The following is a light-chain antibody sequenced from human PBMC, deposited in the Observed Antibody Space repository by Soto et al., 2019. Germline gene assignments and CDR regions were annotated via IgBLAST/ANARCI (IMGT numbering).Light chain of an antibody. V-gene: IGLV2-14*01. J-gene: IGLJ2*01. CDR2: DVT. Sequence: QSALTQPASVSGSPGQSITISCSGTSNDIGGYNYVAWYQQHPGKAPKLIISDVTNRPSGASSRFSGSKSDNTASLTISGLRAEDEADYFCCSYTSMGTGVFGGGTKLTVL. CDR1: SNDIGGYNY. CDR3: CSYTSMGTGV.